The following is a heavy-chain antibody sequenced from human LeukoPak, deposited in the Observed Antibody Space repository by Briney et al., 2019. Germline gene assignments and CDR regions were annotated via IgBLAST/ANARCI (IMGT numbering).Heavy chain of an antibody. CDR3: ARYYGDYSIDY. V-gene: IGHV3-21*01. Sequence: GESLRLSCAASGFTFSSYSMNWVRQAPGKGLEWVSSISSSSSYIYYADSVKGRFTISRDDAKNSLYLQMNSLRAEDTAVYYCARYYGDYSIDYWGQGTLVTVSS. CDR2: ISSSSSYI. J-gene: IGHJ4*02. D-gene: IGHD4-17*01. CDR1: GFTFSSYS.